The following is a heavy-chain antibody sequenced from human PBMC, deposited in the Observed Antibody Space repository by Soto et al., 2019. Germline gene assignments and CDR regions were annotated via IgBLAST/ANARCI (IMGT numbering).Heavy chain of an antibody. V-gene: IGHV4-31*03. Sequence: QVQLQESGPGLVKPSQTLSLTCTVSGYSISNGGYYWSWIRQRPGEGLEWLGYIYYSGSPYYNPSLKSRPSISVDTSKNQFSLKVNSVTAADTAVYYCARTTDAFDIWGQGTMVTFSS. CDR2: IYYSGSP. CDR3: ARTTDAFDI. CDR1: GYSISNGGYY. D-gene: IGHD1-1*01. J-gene: IGHJ3*02.